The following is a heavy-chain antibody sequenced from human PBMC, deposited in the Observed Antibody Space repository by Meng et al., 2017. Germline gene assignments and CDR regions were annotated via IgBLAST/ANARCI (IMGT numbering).Heavy chain of an antibody. J-gene: IGHJ4*02. CDR2: IYTSGST. CDR1: GGSISSYY. Sequence: QVPLQESGPGLVKPSETLSLTCTVSGGSISSYYWSWIRQPAGKGLEWIGRIYTSGSTNYNPSLKSRVTMSVDTSKNQFSLKLSSVTAADTAVYYCATGIAAAGLYYFDYWGQGTLVTVSS. CDR3: ATGIAAAGLYYFDY. D-gene: IGHD6-13*01. V-gene: IGHV4-4*07.